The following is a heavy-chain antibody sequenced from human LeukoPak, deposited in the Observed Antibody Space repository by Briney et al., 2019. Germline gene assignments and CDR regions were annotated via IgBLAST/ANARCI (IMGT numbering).Heavy chain of an antibody. D-gene: IGHD5-18*01. CDR2: IYQSGST. CDR3: ARRYSYAPGDY. Sequence: PSETLSLICTVSGYSITSGYYWGWIRQPPGKGLQWIGTIYQSGSTYYDPSLKSRVTISVDTSKNQFSLKLSSVTAADTAVYYCARRYSYAPGDYWGQGNLVTVSS. J-gene: IGHJ4*02. CDR1: GYSITSGYY. V-gene: IGHV4-38-2*02.